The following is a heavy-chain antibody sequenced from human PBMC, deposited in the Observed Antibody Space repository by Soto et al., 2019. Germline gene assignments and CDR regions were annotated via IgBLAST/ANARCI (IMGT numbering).Heavy chain of an antibody. Sequence: AAVKVSCKASGYTFRDYYMHWVRQAPGQGLEWMGWINPATGGKKYAQKFQGRVAMNRDTSISTAYMELSRLTSDDTAVYYCANLQGGLTFDPWGQGTLVTVSS. V-gene: IGHV1-2*02. J-gene: IGHJ5*02. CDR3: ANLQGGLTFDP. D-gene: IGHD3-16*01. CDR2: INPATGGK. CDR1: GYTFRDYY.